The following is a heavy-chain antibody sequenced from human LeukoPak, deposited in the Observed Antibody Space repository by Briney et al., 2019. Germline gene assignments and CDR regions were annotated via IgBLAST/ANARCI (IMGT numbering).Heavy chain of an antibody. CDR2: MFYSGST. CDR3: ARRNTEVPDTLPLNAFDV. Sequence: SETLSLTCSVSGGSMKTPSHYWDWIRQSPGKGPEWIGSMFYSGSTYFNPSLRRRVTISGDTSTNQISLSLTSVTAANTAVYYCARRNTEVPDTLPLNAFDVWGQGAKVIVSS. J-gene: IGHJ3*01. D-gene: IGHD1/OR15-1a*01. CDR1: GGSMKTPSHY. V-gene: IGHV4-39*01.